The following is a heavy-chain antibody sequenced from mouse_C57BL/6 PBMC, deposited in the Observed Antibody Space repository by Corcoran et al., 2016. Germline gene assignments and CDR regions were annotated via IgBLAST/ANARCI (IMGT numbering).Heavy chain of an antibody. CDR1: GYTFTDYY. Sequence: QVQLKQSGAELVRPGASVKLSCKASGYTFTDYYINWVKQRPGQGLEWIARIYPGSGNTYYNEKFKGKATLTAEKSSSTAYMQLSSLTSEDSAVYFCARWANWDWFAYWGQGTLVTVSA. CDR2: IYPGSGNT. CDR3: ARWANWDWFAY. D-gene: IGHD4-1*01. J-gene: IGHJ3*01. V-gene: IGHV1-76*01.